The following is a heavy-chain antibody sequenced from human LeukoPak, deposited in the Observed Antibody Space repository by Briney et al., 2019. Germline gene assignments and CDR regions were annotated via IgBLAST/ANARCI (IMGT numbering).Heavy chain of an antibody. Sequence: GGSPGLSCAASGFTFSSYAMSWVRQAPGKGLEWVSAISGSGGSTYYADSVKGRFTISRDNSKNTLYLQMNSLRAEDTAVYYCAKDHYVAVAEYYFDYWGQGTLVTVSS. J-gene: IGHJ4*02. D-gene: IGHD6-19*01. CDR3: AKDHYVAVAEYYFDY. V-gene: IGHV3-23*01. CDR1: GFTFSSYA. CDR2: ISGSGGST.